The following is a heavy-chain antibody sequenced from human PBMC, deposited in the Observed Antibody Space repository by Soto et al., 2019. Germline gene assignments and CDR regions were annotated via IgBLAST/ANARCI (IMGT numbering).Heavy chain of an antibody. CDR3: AREGGGSSSGWFDP. D-gene: IGHD6-6*01. J-gene: IGHJ5*02. V-gene: IGHV6-1*01. CDR2: TYYRSKWYN. CDR1: GDSVSSNSAA. Sequence: SQTLSLTCAISGDSVSSNSAAWNWIRQSPSRGLEWLGRTYYRSKWYNDYAVSVKSRITINPDTSKNQFSLKLSSVTAADTAVYYCAREGGGSSSGWFDPWGQGTLVTVSS.